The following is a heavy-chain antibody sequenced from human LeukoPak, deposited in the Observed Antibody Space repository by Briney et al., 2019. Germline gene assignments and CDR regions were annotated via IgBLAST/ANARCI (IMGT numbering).Heavy chain of an antibody. CDR3: ARGGSYQRDYFDY. D-gene: IGHD1-26*01. Sequence: GASVKVSCKASGYTFTSYDINWVRQATGQGLEWMGWMNPNSGNTGYAQKFKGRVTITADKSTSTAYMELSSLGSEDTAVYYCARGGSYQRDYFDYWGQGTLVTVSS. CDR1: GYTFTSYD. J-gene: IGHJ4*02. V-gene: IGHV1-8*01. CDR2: MNPNSGNT.